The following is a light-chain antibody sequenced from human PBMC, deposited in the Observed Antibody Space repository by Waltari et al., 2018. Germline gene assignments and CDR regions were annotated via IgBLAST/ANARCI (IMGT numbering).Light chain of an antibody. Sequence: DIVMTQSPDSLAVSLGERATINCKSSQSILYRSSNRNALAWYQHKPGQPPKLLFFWAATRESGAPDRFSVSGSGTDFTLTISSLQAEDVAVYYCQQYYNAPLTFGGGTKVEIK. J-gene: IGKJ4*01. CDR3: QQYYNAPLT. CDR1: QSILYRSSNRNA. V-gene: IGKV4-1*01. CDR2: WAA.